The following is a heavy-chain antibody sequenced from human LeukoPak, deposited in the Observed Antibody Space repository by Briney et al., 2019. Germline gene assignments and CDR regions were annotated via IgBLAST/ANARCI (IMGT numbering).Heavy chain of an antibody. J-gene: IGHJ4*02. Sequence: PGGSLRLSCAASQFTFSNYAMNWVRQAPGRGLEWVSGISATGDNTYYADSVRGRFTISRDNSKSTLYLQMNSLRVEDTAIYYCARGYYDILTGLGYWSQGTLVTVSS. D-gene: IGHD3-9*01. CDR2: ISATGDNT. CDR3: ARGYYDILTGLGY. V-gene: IGHV3-23*01. CDR1: QFTFSNYA.